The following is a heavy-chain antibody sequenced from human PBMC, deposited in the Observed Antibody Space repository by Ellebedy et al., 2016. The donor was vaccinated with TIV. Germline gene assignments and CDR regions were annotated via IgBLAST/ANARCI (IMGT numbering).Heavy chain of an antibody. CDR1: GGSISSSSYY. CDR2: IYYTGST. V-gene: IGHV4-39*01. J-gene: IGHJ4*02. D-gene: IGHD2/OR15-2a*01. Sequence: MPGGSLRLSCTVSGGSISSSSYYWGWIRQPPGKGLEWIGSIYYTGSTYYHPSLKSRVTVSADTSKNQFSLTLISVTAADTAMYYCTRHGRSDHNSVQYSDYWGQGTLVTVSS. CDR3: TRHGRSDHNSVQYSDY.